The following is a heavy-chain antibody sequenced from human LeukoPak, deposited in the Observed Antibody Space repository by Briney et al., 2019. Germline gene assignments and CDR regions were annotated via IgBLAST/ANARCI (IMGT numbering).Heavy chain of an antibody. J-gene: IGHJ4*02. V-gene: IGHV3-64*01. CDR2: ISSNGGST. CDR1: GLTFSRYA. Sequence: GGSLRLSCAASGLTFSRYAMHWVRQAPGKGLESVSAISSNGGSTYYANSVKGRFTISRDNSKNTLYLQMGSLRAEDLAVYYCARDFGLTGKVDYWGQGTLVTVSS. D-gene: IGHD1-20*01. CDR3: ARDFGLTGKVDY.